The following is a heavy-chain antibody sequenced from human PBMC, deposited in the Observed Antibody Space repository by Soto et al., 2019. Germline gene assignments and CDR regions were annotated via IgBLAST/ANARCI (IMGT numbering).Heavy chain of an antibody. V-gene: IGHV3-48*03. Sequence: EVQLVESGGGLVQPGGSLRLSCASSGFTFSSYEMNWVRQAPGKGLEWVSYLSSSGSTIYYADSVKGRFTISRDNAKNSLYLQMDSLRAEDTAVYSCARDQEAGSFFPYYYGMDVWGQGTTVTVSS. D-gene: IGHD6-13*01. CDR1: GFTFSSYE. CDR2: LSSSGSTI. CDR3: ARDQEAGSFFPYYYGMDV. J-gene: IGHJ6*02.